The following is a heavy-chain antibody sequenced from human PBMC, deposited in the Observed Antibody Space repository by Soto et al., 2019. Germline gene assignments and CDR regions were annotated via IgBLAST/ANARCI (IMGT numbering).Heavy chain of an antibody. V-gene: IGHV4-39*01. CDR1: GGSISSSSYY. CDR2: IYYSGST. CDR3: ARARKEDPDAFDI. J-gene: IGHJ3*02. Sequence: PSETLSLTCTVSGGSISSSSYYWGWIRQPPGKGLEWIGSIYYSGSTYYNPSLKSRVTISADTSKNQFSLQLNSVTPEDTAVYYCARARKEDPDAFDIWGQGTMVTVSS.